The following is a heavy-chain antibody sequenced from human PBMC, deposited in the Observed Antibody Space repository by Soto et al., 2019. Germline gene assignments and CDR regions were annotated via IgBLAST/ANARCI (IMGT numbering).Heavy chain of an antibody. J-gene: IGHJ4*02. CDR2: IYYSGST. CDR3: ARVLTGSRAFDY. V-gene: IGHV4-39*01. CDR1: DGAISSSTYY. D-gene: IGHD1-20*01. Sequence: LSLTCTVSDGAISSSTYYWGWVRQPPGRGLEWIGNIYYSGSTFYNPSLKGRVTVSIDTSKNQFSLSLGSLTAADTAVYYCARVLTGSRAFDYWGPRALVTVSS.